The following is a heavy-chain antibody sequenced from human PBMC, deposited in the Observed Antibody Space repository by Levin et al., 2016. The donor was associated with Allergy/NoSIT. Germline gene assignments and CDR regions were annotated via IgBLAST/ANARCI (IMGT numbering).Heavy chain of an antibody. Sequence: WVRQAPGQGLEWMGIINPSGGSTSYAQKFQGRVTMTRDTSTSTVYMELSSLRSEDTAVYYCARGGYCSSTSCYTSNWFDPWGQGTLVTVSS. CDR3: ARGGYCSSTSCYTSNWFDP. J-gene: IGHJ5*02. CDR2: INPSGGST. D-gene: IGHD2-2*02. V-gene: IGHV1-46*01.